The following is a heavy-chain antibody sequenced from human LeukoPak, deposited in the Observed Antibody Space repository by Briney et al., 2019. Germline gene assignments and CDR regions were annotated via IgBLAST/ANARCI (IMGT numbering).Heavy chain of an antibody. CDR1: DFIFSRFW. D-gene: IGHD4-23*01. J-gene: IGHJ4*01. CDR3: AKLLRDVTIYDF. Sequence: GGPLRLSCAASDFIFSRFWMSWVRQPPGKGLERVASENQDESAKFYVDSVRGRFTISRDNAKNSLFLQMNFLRAEDTAFYYCAKLLRDVTIYDFWGHGALVTVSS. V-gene: IGHV3-7*01. CDR2: ENQDESAK.